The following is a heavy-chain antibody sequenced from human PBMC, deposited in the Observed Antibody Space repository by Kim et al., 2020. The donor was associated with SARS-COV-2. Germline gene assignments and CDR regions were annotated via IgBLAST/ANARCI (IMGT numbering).Heavy chain of an antibody. Sequence: GESLKISCKASGYKFNTYWIGWVRQRPGSGLELMGIIYPGDSDTRYGQSLEGQVTITADKSISTAYMQWTRVKASDSAMYYCATGFGVVTNYYFEYWGQGTLVTVSS. CDR3: ATGFGVVTNYYFEY. D-gene: IGHD3-10*01. CDR1: GYKFNTYW. CDR2: IYPGDSDT. V-gene: IGHV5-51*01. J-gene: IGHJ4*02.